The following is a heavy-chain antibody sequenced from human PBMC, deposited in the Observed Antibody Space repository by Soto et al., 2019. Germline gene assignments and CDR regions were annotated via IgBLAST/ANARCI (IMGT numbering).Heavy chain of an antibody. D-gene: IGHD2-15*01. CDR1: GFTFSSYS. V-gene: IGHV3-21*01. CDR3: ARDLVAAYFDY. CDR2: ISSSSSYI. Sequence: EVQLVESGGGLVKPGGSLRLSCAASGFTFSSYSMNWVRQAPGKELEWVSSISSSSSYIYYADSVKGRFTISRDNAKNSLYLQMNSLRAEDTAVYYCARDLVAAYFDYWGQGTLVTVSS. J-gene: IGHJ4*02.